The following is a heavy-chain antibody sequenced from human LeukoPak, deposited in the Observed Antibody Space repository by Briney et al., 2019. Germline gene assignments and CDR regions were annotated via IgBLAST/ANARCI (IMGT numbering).Heavy chain of an antibody. CDR3: ARESGGVFRS. D-gene: IGHD3-10*01. CDR1: GGSISSYY. V-gene: IGHV4-59*01. Sequence: SETLSLTCTVSGGSISSYYWSWIRQPPGKGLEWIGYIYYSGSTTYNPSLKSRVTISVDTSKNQFSLKLSSVTAADTAVYYCARESGGVFRSWGQGTLVTVSS. CDR2: IYYSGST. J-gene: IGHJ5*02.